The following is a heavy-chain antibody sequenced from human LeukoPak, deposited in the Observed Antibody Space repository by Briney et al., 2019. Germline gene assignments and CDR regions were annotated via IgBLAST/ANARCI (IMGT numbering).Heavy chain of an antibody. Sequence: GGSLRLSCAASGFTFSSYWMHWVRQVPGKGLVWVSRINSDGTTSYADSVKGRFTISRNNAKNTLYLQMNNLRVEDMAVYYCARDGSLPDYWGQGTLVTVSS. J-gene: IGHJ4*02. CDR1: GFTFSSYW. CDR2: INSDGTT. V-gene: IGHV3-74*01. CDR3: ARDGSLPDY.